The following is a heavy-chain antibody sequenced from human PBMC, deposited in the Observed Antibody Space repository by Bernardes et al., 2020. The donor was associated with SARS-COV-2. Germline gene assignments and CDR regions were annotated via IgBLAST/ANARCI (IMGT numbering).Heavy chain of an antibody. J-gene: IGHJ3*02. CDR3: AKDQSSGRYGDAFDI. CDR2: ISAYNGNT. D-gene: IGHD6-19*01. CDR1: GYTFTSYG. Sequence: ASVKVSCKASGYTFTSYGISWVRQAPGQGLEWMGWISAYNGNTNYAQKLQGRVTMTTDTSTSTAYMELRAEDTAVYYCAKDQSSGRYGDAFDIWGQGTMVTVSS. V-gene: IGHV1-18*04.